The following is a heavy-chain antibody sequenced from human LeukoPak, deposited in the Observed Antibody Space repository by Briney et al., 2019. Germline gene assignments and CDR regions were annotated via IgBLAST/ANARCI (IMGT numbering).Heavy chain of an antibody. V-gene: IGHV3-23*01. CDR3: AKDGGELGFFDY. CDR1: GFTFSSYS. J-gene: IGHJ4*02. D-gene: IGHD1-26*01. CDR2: ISGSGGST. Sequence: GGSLRLSCAASGFTFSSYSMNWVRQAPGKGLEWVSAISGSGGSTYYADSVKGRFTISRDNSKNTLYLQMNSLRAEDTAVYYCAKDGGELGFFDYWGQGTLVTVSS.